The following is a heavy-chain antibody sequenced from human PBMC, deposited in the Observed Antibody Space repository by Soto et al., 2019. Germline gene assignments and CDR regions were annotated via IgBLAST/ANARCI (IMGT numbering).Heavy chain of an antibody. J-gene: IGHJ3*02. Sequence: ASVKVSCKASGYTFTSYAMHWVRQAPGQRLEWMGWINAGNGNTKYSQKFQGRVTITRDTSASTAYMELSSMRSEDTAVYYCARGGVVPVGGAFDIWGQGTMVTVSS. CDR3: ARGGVVPVGGAFDI. CDR2: INAGNGNT. D-gene: IGHD2-2*01. V-gene: IGHV1-3*01. CDR1: GYTFTSYA.